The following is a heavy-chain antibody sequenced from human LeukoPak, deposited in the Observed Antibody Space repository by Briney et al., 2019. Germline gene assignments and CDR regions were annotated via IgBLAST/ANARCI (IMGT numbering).Heavy chain of an antibody. CDR2: IYHSGST. J-gene: IGHJ6*02. CDR3: GSSVVAASTYNYYGMDV. D-gene: IGHD2-15*01. V-gene: IGHV4-30-2*01. Sequence: PSETLSFTCAVSGGSISSGGYSWSWIRQPPGKGLEWIGYIYHSGSTYYNPSLKSRVTISVDRSKNQFSLKLSSVTAADTAVYYCGSSVVAASTYNYYGMDVWGQGTTVTVSS. CDR1: GGSISSGGYS.